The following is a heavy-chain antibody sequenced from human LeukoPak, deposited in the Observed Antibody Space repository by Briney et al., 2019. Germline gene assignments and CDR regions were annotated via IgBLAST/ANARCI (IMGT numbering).Heavy chain of an antibody. CDR2: IKSKTDGGTT. CDR1: GFTFSSYA. CDR3: TTVVRPRDYDFWSGLYYYYYYMDV. D-gene: IGHD3-3*01. J-gene: IGHJ6*03. Sequence: KTGGSLRLSYAASGFTFSSYAMRWVRQAPGKGLEWVGRIKSKTDGGTTDYAAPVKSRFTISRDDSKNTLYLQMNSLKTEDTAVYYCTTVVRPRDYDFWSGLYYYYYYMDVWGKGTTVTVSS. V-gene: IGHV3-15*01.